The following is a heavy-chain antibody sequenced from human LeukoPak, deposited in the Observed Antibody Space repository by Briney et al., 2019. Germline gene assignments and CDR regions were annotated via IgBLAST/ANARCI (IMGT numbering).Heavy chain of an antibody. CDR3: AGAGSYYFDY. Sequence: GSSVKVSCKASGGTFSSYAISWVRQAPGQGLEWMGRIIPILGIANYAQKFQGRVTITADKSTSTAYMGLSSLRSEDTAVYYCAGAGSYYFDYWGQGTLVTVSS. J-gene: IGHJ4*02. CDR2: IIPILGIA. CDR1: GGTFSSYA. V-gene: IGHV1-69*04.